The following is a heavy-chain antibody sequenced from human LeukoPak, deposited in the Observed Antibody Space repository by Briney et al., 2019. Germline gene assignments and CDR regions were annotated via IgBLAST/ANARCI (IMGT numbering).Heavy chain of an antibody. D-gene: IGHD3-22*01. CDR3: ARYLNYYDSRGYYYYYMDV. CDR1: GYTFTSYG. Sequence: ASVKVSCKASGYTFTSYGISWVRQAPGQGLEWMGWISAYNGNTNYAQKLQGRVTMTADTSTSTAYMELRSLRSDDTAVYYCARYLNYYDSRGYYYYYMDVWGKGTTVTISS. V-gene: IGHV1-18*01. J-gene: IGHJ6*03. CDR2: ISAYNGNT.